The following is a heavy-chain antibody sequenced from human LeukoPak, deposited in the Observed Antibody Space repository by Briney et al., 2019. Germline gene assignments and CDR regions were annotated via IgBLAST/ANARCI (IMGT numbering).Heavy chain of an antibody. CDR1: GGSISSYY. V-gene: IGHV4-59*12. CDR3: ARPRNQYSSSWGN. CDR2: IYYSGST. J-gene: IGHJ4*02. D-gene: IGHD6-13*01. Sequence: SPSETLSLTCTVSGGSISSYYWSWIRQPPGKGLEWIGYIYYSGSTNYNPSLKSRVTISVDTSKNQFSLKLSSVTAADTAVYYCARPRNQYSSSWGNWGQGTLVTVSS.